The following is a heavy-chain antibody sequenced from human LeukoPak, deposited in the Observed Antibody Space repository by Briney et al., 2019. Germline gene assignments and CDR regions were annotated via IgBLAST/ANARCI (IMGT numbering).Heavy chain of an antibody. CDR2: IYSSGST. CDR3: AGTRGYSYGPFDY. CDR1: GFTVSSNY. Sequence: GGSLRLSCAASGFTVSSNYMSWVRQAPGKGLEWVSVIYSSGSTYYADSVEGRFTISRDNSKNTLYLQMNSLRAEDTAVYYCAGTRGYSYGPFDYWGQGTLVTVSS. V-gene: IGHV3-53*01. D-gene: IGHD5-18*01. J-gene: IGHJ4*02.